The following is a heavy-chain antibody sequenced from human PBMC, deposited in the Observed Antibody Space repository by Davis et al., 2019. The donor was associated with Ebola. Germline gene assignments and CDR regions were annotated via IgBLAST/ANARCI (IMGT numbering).Heavy chain of an antibody. CDR3: ARGEITMIVVVTYLFDY. V-gene: IGHV3-48*02. CDR2: ISSSSSTI. D-gene: IGHD3-22*01. CDR1: GFTFSSYS. J-gene: IGHJ4*02. Sequence: GESLKISCAASGFTFSSYSMNWVRQAPGKGLEWVSYISSSSSTIYYADSVKSRFTISRDNAKNSLYLQMNSLRDEDTAVYYCARGEITMIVVVTYLFDYWGQGTLVTVSS.